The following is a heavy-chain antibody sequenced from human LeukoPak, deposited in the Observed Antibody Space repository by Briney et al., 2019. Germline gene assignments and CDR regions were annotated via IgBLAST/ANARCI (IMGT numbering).Heavy chain of an antibody. J-gene: IGHJ4*02. CDR3: ARGRTSSRGYSYGVLGY. CDR1: GGSFSGYY. D-gene: IGHD5-18*01. V-gene: IGHV4-34*01. CDR2: INHSGST. Sequence: PSETLSLTCAVYGGSFSGYYWSWIRQPPGKGLEWIGEINHSGSTNYNPSLKSRVTISVDTSKNQFSLKLGSVTAADTAVYYCARGRTSSRGYSYGVLGYWGQGTLVTVSS.